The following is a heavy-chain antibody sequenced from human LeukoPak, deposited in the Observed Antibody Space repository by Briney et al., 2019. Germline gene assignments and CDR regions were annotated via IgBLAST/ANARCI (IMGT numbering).Heavy chain of an antibody. V-gene: IGHV4-4*07. CDR3: ARSRREFRNYYDSSGYYFDY. D-gene: IGHD3-22*01. CDR2: IYTSGST. J-gene: IGHJ4*02. CDR1: GGSISSYY. Sequence: SETLSLTCTVSGGSISSYYWSWIRQPAGKGLEWIGRIYTSGSTNYNPSLKSRVTISVDKSKNQFSLKLSSVTAADTAVYYCARSRREFRNYYDSSGYYFDYWGQGTLVTVSS.